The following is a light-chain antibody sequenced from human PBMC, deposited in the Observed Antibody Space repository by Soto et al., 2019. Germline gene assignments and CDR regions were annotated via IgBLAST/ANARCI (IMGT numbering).Light chain of an antibody. Sequence: EIVLTQSPATLSLSPGERATLSCRASQSVSSYLAWYQQKPGQAPRLLIYDDSNRATGIPARFSGSGSGTDFTFTFCSLQPEDFAVYYCQQRSNWPRTFGQGTKVDIK. V-gene: IGKV3-11*01. CDR2: DDS. CDR1: QSVSSY. J-gene: IGKJ1*01. CDR3: QQRSNWPRT.